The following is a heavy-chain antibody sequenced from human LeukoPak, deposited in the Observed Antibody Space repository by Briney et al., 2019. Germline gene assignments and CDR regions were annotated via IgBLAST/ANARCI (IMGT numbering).Heavy chain of an antibody. V-gene: IGHV3-23*01. CDR3: AKDQLRFLEWLLGGAFDI. J-gene: IGHJ3*02. CDR2: ISGSGGST. CDR1: GFTFSSYA. D-gene: IGHD3-3*01. Sequence: GGSLRLSCAASGFTFSSYAMSWVRQAPGKGLEWVSAISGSGGSTYYADSVKGRFTISRDNSKNTLYLQMNSLRAEDTAVYYCAKDQLRFLEWLLGGAFDIWGQGTMVTVSS.